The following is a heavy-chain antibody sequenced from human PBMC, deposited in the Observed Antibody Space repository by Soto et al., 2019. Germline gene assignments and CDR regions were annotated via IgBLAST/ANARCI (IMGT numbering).Heavy chain of an antibody. CDR2: ISHDGSNK. CDR3: AKDLVKTSSGWSPFDY. J-gene: IGHJ4*02. D-gene: IGHD6-19*01. CDR1: GFTFSSYG. Sequence: GGSLRLSCAASGFTFSSYGMHWVRQAPGKGLEWVAVISHDGSNKYYADSVKGRFTISRDNSKNTLYLQMNSLRAEDTAVYYCAKDLVKTSSGWSPFDYWGQGTLVTVSS. V-gene: IGHV3-30*18.